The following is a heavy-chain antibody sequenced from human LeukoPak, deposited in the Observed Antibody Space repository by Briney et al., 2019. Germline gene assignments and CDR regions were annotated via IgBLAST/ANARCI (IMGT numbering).Heavy chain of an antibody. CDR1: GGTFSSYA. J-gene: IGHJ6*03. V-gene: IGHV1-69*13. Sequence: ASVKVSCKASGGTFSSYAISWVRQAPGQGLEWMGGIIPIFGTANYAQKFQGRVTITADESTSIAYMELSSLRSEDTAVYYCARVDSLYYYYMDVWGKGTTVTVSS. CDR2: IIPIFGTA. D-gene: IGHD2-2*03. CDR3: ARVDSLYYYYMDV.